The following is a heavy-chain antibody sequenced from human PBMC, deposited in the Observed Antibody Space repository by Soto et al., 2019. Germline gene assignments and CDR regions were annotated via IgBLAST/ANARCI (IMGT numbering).Heavy chain of an antibody. Sequence: QVQLVQSGSEVQKPGSSVKVSCKASGGTFSRYGFIWVRQVPGQGLEWMGGIITVSGTANYAVKFQGRVTITSDRVTSTSYRELTTLRSEDTAVHFCASPGEAPGGGESVRVDAFDIWSQGTKGTFSS. D-gene: IGHD4-17*01. CDR3: ASPGEAPGGGESVRVDAFDI. J-gene: IGHJ3*02. CDR2: IITVSGTA. V-gene: IGHV1-69*06. CDR1: GGTFSRYG.